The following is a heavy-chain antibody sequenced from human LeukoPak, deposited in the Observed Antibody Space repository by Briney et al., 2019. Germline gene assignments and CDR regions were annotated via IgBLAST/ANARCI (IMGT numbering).Heavy chain of an antibody. CDR1: GGSFSGYY. J-gene: IGHJ4*02. CDR2: INHSGST. Sequence: PSETLSLTCAVYGGSFSGYYWSWIRQPPGKGLEWIGEINHSGSTNYNPSLKSRVTISVDTSKNQFSLKLSSVTAADTAVYYCARRDDYDSSGYLPGAPDYWGQGTLVTVSP. CDR3: ARRDDYDSSGYLPGAPDY. V-gene: IGHV4-34*01. D-gene: IGHD3-22*01.